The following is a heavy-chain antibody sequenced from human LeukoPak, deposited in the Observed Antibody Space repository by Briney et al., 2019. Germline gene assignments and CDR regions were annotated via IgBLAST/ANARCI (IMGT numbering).Heavy chain of an antibody. J-gene: IGHJ4*02. CDR2: ISAYNGNT. V-gene: IGHV1-18*01. CDR1: GYTVTSYG. D-gene: IGHD3-10*01. CDR3: ARDGYYYGSGSYYKVDFDY. Sequence: ASVKVSCKASGYTVTSYGISWVRQAPGQGLEWMGWISAYNGNTNYAQKLQGRVTMTTDTSTSTAYMELRSLRAEDTAVYYCARDGYYYGSGSYYKVDFDYWGQGTLVTVSS.